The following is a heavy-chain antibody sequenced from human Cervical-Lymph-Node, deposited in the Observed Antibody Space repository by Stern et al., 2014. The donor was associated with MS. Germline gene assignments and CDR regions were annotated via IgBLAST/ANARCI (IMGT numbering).Heavy chain of an antibody. CDR2: VIPFFGES. CDR3: ARDPYVDGPGGSYKNGMDV. V-gene: IGHV1-69*06. Sequence: VQLVQSGAEVKKPGSSVKVSCQASGGTFTNFVFNWVRQAPGQGLEWMGGVIPFFGESSYAQKFQGRVTISADTSTSTAYMELSSLRSDDTAMYYCARDPYVDGPGGSYKNGMDVWGQGTTVIVSS. CDR1: GGTFTNFV. J-gene: IGHJ6*02. D-gene: IGHD5-24*01.